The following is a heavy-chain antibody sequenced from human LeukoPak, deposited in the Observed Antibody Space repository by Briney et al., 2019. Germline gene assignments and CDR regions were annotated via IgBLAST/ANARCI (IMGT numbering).Heavy chain of an antibody. D-gene: IGHD3-3*01. CDR2: INPNSGGT. V-gene: IGHV1-2*02. J-gene: IGHJ4*02. Sequence: ASVKVSCKASGYTFTGYYMHWGRQAPGQGLEWRGWINPNSGGTNYAQKFQVRATMTRDTSISTGYMELSRLRSDDTAVYYCAREGGHYDFWSGYYPTHFDYWGKGTLVTVSS. CDR1: GYTFTGYY. CDR3: AREGGHYDFWSGYYPTHFDY.